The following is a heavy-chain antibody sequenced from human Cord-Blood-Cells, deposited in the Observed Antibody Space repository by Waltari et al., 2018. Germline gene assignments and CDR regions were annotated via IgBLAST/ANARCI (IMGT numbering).Heavy chain of an antibody. D-gene: IGHD1-1*01. V-gene: IGHV2-70*01. J-gene: IGHJ5*02. CDR3: ARGRPTKDWNVWFDP. CDR2: IDWDDHK. Sequence: QVTLRASGPALVKPTQTLTLTCTFSGFSLSTSGSGVSWFGKPPGKDLEWLALIDWDDHKYYSTSLKTRLTISKDTSKNQVVLTMTNMDPVDTATYYCARGRPTKDWNVWFDPWGQGTLVTVSS. CDR1: GFSLSTSGSG.